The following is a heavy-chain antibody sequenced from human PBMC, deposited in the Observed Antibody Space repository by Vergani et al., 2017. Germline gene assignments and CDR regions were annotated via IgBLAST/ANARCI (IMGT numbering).Heavy chain of an antibody. CDR2: SRNMAYSFST. D-gene: IGHD2-2*01. J-gene: IGHJ4*02. CDR3: VRDGTYCSGSSCYTGVGIFDF. CDR1: GFNFSDYY. Sequence: EVQLVESGGALVQPGGSLRLSCAVSGFNFSDYYLDWIRQAPGKGLEGGGRSRNMAYSFSTQFAASVAGRFSIARDASTRSLFLQMNSLKIEDTAVYFFVRDGTYCSGSSCYTGVGIFDFGGQGTPVTVSS. V-gene: IGHV3-72*01.